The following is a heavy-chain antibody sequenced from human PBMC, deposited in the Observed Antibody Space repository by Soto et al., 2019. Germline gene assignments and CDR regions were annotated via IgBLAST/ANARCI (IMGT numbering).Heavy chain of an antibody. J-gene: IGHJ6*02. CDR2: INPNSGGT. CDR3: ARERLDYSNSYYYYYYGMDV. V-gene: IGHV1-2*04. D-gene: IGHD4-4*01. CDR1: GYTFTGYY. Sequence: ASVKVSCKASGYTFTGYYMHWVRQAPGQGLEWMGWINPNSGGTNYAQKFRGWVTMTRDTSISTAYMELSRLRSDDTAVYYCARERLDYSNSYYYYYYGMDVWGQGTTVTVSS.